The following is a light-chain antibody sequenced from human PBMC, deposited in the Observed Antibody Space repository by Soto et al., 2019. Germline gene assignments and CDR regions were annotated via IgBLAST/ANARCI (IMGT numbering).Light chain of an antibody. CDR1: SSDVGGHNY. CDR2: EVT. J-gene: IGLJ2*01. CDR3: SSYAGINTLV. V-gene: IGLV2-8*01. Sequence: QSALTQPPSASGSPGQSVTISCTGTSSDVGGHNYVSWYQQRPGKAPKLIIYEVTQRPSGVSDRFSGSKSGNTATLTVPGLQAEDEADYHCSSYAGINTLVFGGGTKLTVL.